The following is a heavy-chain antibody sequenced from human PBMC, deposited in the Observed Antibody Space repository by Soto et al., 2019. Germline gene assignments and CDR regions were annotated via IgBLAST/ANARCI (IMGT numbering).Heavy chain of an antibody. Sequence: GGSLRLSCSSSGFPFSSYGMHWVRQAPGEGLEWVAVIWYDGSNKYYADSVKGRFTISRDNSKNTLYLQMNSLRAEDTAVYYCARDGETYYYGSGSQENYYYGMDVWGQGTTVTGSS. J-gene: IGHJ6*02. CDR1: GFPFSSYG. CDR2: IWYDGSNK. V-gene: IGHV3-33*01. D-gene: IGHD3-10*01. CDR3: ARDGETYYYGSGSQENYYYGMDV.